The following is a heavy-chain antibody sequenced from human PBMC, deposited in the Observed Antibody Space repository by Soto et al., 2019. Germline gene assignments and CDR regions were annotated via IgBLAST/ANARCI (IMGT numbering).Heavy chain of an antibody. J-gene: IGHJ3*02. CDR3: ARGRGVGVAGSAAFDM. V-gene: IGHV1-2*02. CDR1: GYPVTAYY. CDR2: INPATGAA. Sequence: QLHLVQSGAVVKKPGASVTVSCSASGYPVTAYYMHWVRQAPGRGLEWMGGINPATGAAKYTQTFQGRVTMTRDTATSTVFMDLSGLTSGDTAVFYCARGRGVGVAGSAAFDMWGQGTLVTVSS. D-gene: IGHD3-3*01.